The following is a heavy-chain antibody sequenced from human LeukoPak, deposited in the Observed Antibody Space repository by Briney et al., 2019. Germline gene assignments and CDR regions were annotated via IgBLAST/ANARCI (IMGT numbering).Heavy chain of an antibody. D-gene: IGHD2-2*01. CDR2: IRSRPSTI. J-gene: IGHJ4*02. V-gene: IGHV3-48*01. CDR3: APQIGLVVPAAMGDY. Sequence: PGGSLRLSCAASGFTFTSYSMNWVRQAPGKGLEWVSYIRSRPSTIYYADSVKGRFTISRDNSKNTLYLQMNSLRAEDTAVYYCAPQIGLVVPAAMGDYWGQGTLVTVSS. CDR1: GFTFTSYS.